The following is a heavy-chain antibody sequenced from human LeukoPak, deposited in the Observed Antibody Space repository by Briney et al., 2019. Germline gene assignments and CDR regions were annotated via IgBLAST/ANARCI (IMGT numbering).Heavy chain of an antibody. V-gene: IGHV4-59*01. CDR1: GGSISSYY. CDR3: ARAIVGTTAD. Sequence: YPSETLSLTCTVSGGSISSYYWSWIRQPPGKGLEWIGYIYYSGSTNYNPSLKSRVTISVDTSKNQFSLKLSSVTAADTAVYYCARAIVGTTADWGQGTLVTVSS. CDR2: IYYSGST. J-gene: IGHJ4*02. D-gene: IGHD1-26*01.